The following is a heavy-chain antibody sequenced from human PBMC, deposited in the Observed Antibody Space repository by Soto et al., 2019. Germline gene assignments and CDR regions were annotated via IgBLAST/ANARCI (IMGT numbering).Heavy chain of an antibody. CDR2: IIPIFGTA. D-gene: IGHD4-17*01. V-gene: IGHV1-69*01. Sequence: QVQLVQSGAEVKKPGSSVKVSCKASGGTFSSYAISWVRQAPGQGLEWMGGIIPIFGTANYAQKFQGRVTITADDSTTTAYMELSSLRSKDTAVYYCARTLPSDGDYQGWFDPWGQGTLVTVSS. CDR3: ARTLPSDGDYQGWFDP. CDR1: GGTFSSYA. J-gene: IGHJ5*02.